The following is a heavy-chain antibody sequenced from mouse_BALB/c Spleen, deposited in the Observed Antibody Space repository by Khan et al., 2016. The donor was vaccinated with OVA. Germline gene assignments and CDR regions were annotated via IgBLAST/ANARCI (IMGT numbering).Heavy chain of an antibody. Sequence: QVQLKESGAELVRPGTSVKLSCKASGYAFNNYMLEWVKQRPGQGLEWIGVISPGSGGTNYNDKFKGKATLTADKSSNTAYIQLSSLSADDSAVFFWAREGDGSLAYWGQGTVVTVAA. V-gene: IGHV1-54*01. CDR1: GYAFNNYM. D-gene: IGHD1-1*02. J-gene: IGHJ3*01. CDR2: ISPGSGGT. CDR3: AREGDGSLAY.